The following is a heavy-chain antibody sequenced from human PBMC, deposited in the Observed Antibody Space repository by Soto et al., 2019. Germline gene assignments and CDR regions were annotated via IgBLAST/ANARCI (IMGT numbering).Heavy chain of an antibody. Sequence: EVQLVESGGGLVKPGGSLRLSCAASGFTFSSYSMNWVRQAPGKGLEWVSSISSSSSYIYYADSVKGRFTISRDNAKNSLYLQMNSLRAEDTAVYYCASLQAVAGFPDAYYYYYYMDVWGKGTTVTVSS. V-gene: IGHV3-21*01. J-gene: IGHJ6*03. CDR1: GFTFSSYS. CDR3: ASLQAVAGFPDAYYYYYYMDV. D-gene: IGHD6-19*01. CDR2: ISSSSSYI.